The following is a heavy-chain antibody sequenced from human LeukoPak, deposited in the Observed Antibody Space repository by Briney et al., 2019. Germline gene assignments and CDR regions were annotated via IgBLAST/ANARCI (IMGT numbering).Heavy chain of an antibody. V-gene: IGHV3-23*01. D-gene: IGHD6-19*01. CDR2: ISSSTLKI. Sequence: GGSLRLSCAASGFTFSKYAMTWVRQAPGKGLERVSAISSSTLKIYYADSVKGRFTISRDNSKNTLFLQMDSLRGEDTAMYYCARVQGGGYRTADYWGQGTLVTVSS. CDR3: ARVQGGGYRTADY. CDR1: GFTFSKYA. J-gene: IGHJ4*02.